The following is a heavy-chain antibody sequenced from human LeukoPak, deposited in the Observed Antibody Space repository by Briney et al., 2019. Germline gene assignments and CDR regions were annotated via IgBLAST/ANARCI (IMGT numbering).Heavy chain of an antibody. J-gene: IGHJ3*02. D-gene: IGHD3-16*01. V-gene: IGHV4-34*01. CDR1: GGSFSGYY. Sequence: PSETLSLTCAVYGGSFSGYYWSWIRQPPGKGLEWIGEINHSGSTNYNPSLKSRVTISVDTSKNQFSLKLSSVTAADTAVYYCARFGYDAFDIWGQGTMVTVSS. CDR3: ARFGYDAFDI. CDR2: INHSGST.